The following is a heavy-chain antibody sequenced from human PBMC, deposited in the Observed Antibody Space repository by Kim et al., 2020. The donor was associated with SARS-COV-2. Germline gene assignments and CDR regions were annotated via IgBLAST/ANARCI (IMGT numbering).Heavy chain of an antibody. CDR2: ISSSSSYI. Sequence: GGSLRLSCAASGFTFSSYSMNWVRQAPGKGLEWVSSISSSSSYIYYADSVKGRFTISRDNAKNSLYLQMNSLRAEDTAVYYCARGFRELYSGGFDYWGQGTLVTVSS. CDR3: ARGFRELYSGGFDY. D-gene: IGHD1-26*01. J-gene: IGHJ4*02. V-gene: IGHV3-21*01. CDR1: GFTFSSYS.